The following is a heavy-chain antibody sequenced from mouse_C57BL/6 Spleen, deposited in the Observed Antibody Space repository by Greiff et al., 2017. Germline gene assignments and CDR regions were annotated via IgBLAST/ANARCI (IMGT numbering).Heavy chain of an antibody. CDR3: ARWKGIYDGFDY. V-gene: IGHV1-50*01. D-gene: IGHD2-3*01. J-gene: IGHJ2*01. CDR2: LDPSDSYT. Sequence: VQLQQPGAELVKPGASVKLSCKASGYTFTSYWMQWVKQRPGQGLEWIGELDPSDSYTNYNQKFKGKATLTVDTSSSTAYMQLSSLTAEDSAVYYCARWKGIYDGFDYWGQGTTLTVSS. CDR1: GYTFTSYW.